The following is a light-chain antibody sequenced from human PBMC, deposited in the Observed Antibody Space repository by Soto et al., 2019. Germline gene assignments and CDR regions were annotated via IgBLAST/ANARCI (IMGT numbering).Light chain of an antibody. CDR1: QSVSSSY. V-gene: IGKV3-20*01. Sequence: EIVLTQSPGTLSLSPGERATLSCRASQSVSSSYLAWYQQKPGQAPRLLIYGASSRATGIPDRFSGSGSGTDVPLTISRLEPEDFAVYYCQQYGSSPRFTFGPGTKVDIK. CDR3: QQYGSSPRFT. J-gene: IGKJ3*01. CDR2: GAS.